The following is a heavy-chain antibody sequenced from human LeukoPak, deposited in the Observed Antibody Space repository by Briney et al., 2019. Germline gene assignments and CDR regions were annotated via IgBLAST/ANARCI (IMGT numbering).Heavy chain of an antibody. CDR1: GFNFRNAW. CDR2: ISGSGGSA. J-gene: IGHJ4*02. D-gene: IGHD4-17*01. V-gene: IGHV3-23*01. CDR3: AKDLERYGDYSF. Sequence: GGSLRLSCTASGFNFRNAWMCWVRQAPGKGLEWVSAISGSGGSAYYADSVKGRFTISRDNSKNTLYLQMNSLRAEDTAVYYCAKDLERYGDYSFWGQGTLVTVSS.